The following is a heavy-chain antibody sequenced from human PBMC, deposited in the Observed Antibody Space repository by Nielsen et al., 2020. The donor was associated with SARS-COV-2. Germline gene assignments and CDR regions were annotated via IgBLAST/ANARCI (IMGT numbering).Heavy chain of an antibody. CDR1: GYTFTGFF. Sequence: ASVKVSCKASGYTFTGFFMHWVRQAPGQGLEWMGWMNPNSGNTGYAQRFQGRVTMTRNTSISTAYMELSSLRSEDTAVYFCARGYDMDVWGQGTTVTVSS. CDR3: ARGYDMDV. CDR2: MNPNSGNT. V-gene: IGHV1-8*02. J-gene: IGHJ6*02.